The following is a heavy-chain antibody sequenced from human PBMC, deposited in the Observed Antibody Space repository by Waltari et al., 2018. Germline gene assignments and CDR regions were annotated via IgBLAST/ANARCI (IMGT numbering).Heavy chain of an antibody. J-gene: IGHJ3*02. V-gene: IGHV3-21*01. Sequence: VQLVESGGGLVKPGGSLRLSCAASGFTFSSYSMNWIRQAPGKGLEWVSSISSSSSYIYYADSVKGRFTISRDNAKNSMYLQMNSLRAEDTAVYYCARLTRAAFDIWGQGTMVTVSS. CDR2: ISSSSSYI. CDR1: GFTFSSYS. D-gene: IGHD1-20*01. CDR3: ARLTRAAFDI.